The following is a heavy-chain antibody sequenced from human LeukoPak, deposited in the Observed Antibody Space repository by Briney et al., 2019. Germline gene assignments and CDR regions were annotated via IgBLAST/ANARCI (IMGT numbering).Heavy chain of an antibody. CDR1: GFTFSSYA. CDR3: AKDLHRNLVVVVAATPFDY. V-gene: IGHV3-23*01. J-gene: IGHJ4*02. D-gene: IGHD2-15*01. Sequence: GGSLRLSCAASGFTFSSYAMSWVRQAPGKGLERVSAISGSGGSTYYADSVKGRFTISRDNSKNTLYLQMNSLRAEDTAVYYCAKDLHRNLVVVVAATPFDYWGRGTLVTVSS. CDR2: ISGSGGST.